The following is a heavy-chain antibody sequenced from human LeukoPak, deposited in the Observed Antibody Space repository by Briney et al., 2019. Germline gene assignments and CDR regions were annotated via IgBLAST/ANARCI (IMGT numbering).Heavy chain of an antibody. CDR1: GDSISSYY. V-gene: IGHV4-4*07. CDR2: IHISGST. Sequence: SETLSLTCTVSGDSISSYYWSWIRQPAGKGLEWIGRIHISGSTNYNPSLKSRVTMSVDTSKSQFSLKLSSVTAADTAVYYCARDSSSVEFDYWGQGTLVTVSS. J-gene: IGHJ4*02. CDR3: ARDSSSVEFDY.